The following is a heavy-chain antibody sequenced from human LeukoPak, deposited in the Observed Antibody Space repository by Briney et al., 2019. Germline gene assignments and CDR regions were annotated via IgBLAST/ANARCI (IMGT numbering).Heavy chain of an antibody. V-gene: IGHV3-23*01. J-gene: IGHJ3*01. Sequence: GGSLRLSCAASGFTFRGYAMSWVRQAPGKGLEWVSSIKGSGSYANYADSVRGRFTTFRDNSKNTLYLQMNRLTADDTAVYYCGRDPNGDYIGAFEFWGLGTLVSVS. CDR2: IKGSGSYA. CDR1: GFTFRGYA. CDR3: GRDPNGDYIGAFEF. D-gene: IGHD4-17*01.